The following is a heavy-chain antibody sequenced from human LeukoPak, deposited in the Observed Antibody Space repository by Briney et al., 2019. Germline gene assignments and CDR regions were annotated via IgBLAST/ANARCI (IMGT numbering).Heavy chain of an antibody. CDR1: GYTFTDHY. J-gene: IGHJ2*01. CDR3: GVHWGSGYYFDL. Sequence: GASVKVSCKASGYTFTDHYVHWERQTPGQGLEWMGWINPKSGDTNYAQKFQGRVTMTRDTSIVTAYMELSSLTSDDTGVYYCGVHWGSGYYFDLWGRGILVTVSS. V-gene: IGHV1-2*02. D-gene: IGHD7-27*01. CDR2: INPKSGDT.